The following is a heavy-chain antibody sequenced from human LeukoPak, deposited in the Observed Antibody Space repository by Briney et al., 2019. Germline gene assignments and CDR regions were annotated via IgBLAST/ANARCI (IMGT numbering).Heavy chain of an antibody. V-gene: IGHV3-30-3*01. D-gene: IGHD2-8*02. CDR2: ISYDGSNK. CDR3: ARDGVGTAPRTPHYFDY. Sequence: GRSPRLSCAASGFTFSSYAMHWVRQAPGKGLEWVAVISYDGSNKYYADSVKGRFTISRDNSKNTLYLQMNSLRAEDTAVYYCARDGVGTAPRTPHYFDYWGQGTLVTVSS. J-gene: IGHJ4*02. CDR1: GFTFSSYA.